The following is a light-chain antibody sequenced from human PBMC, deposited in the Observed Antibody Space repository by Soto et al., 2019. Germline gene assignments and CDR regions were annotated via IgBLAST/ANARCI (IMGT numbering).Light chain of an antibody. Sequence: ENVLTQSPGTLSLSPGERATLSCRASQSLSSSYLAWYQQKPGQAPRLLIYGASSRATGIPDRFSGSGSGTDSTLTISSLEPEDFAVYYCQQFATSPLTFGGGTKVEIK. V-gene: IGKV3-20*01. CDR2: GAS. CDR3: QQFATSPLT. J-gene: IGKJ4*01. CDR1: QSLSSSY.